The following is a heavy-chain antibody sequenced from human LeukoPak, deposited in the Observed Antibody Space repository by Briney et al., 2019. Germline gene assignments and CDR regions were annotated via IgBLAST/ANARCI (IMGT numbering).Heavy chain of an antibody. CDR2: IWYDGSNK. J-gene: IGHJ3*02. D-gene: IGHD3-3*01. CDR1: GFTFSSYG. CDR3: ARASGHDAFHI. V-gene: IGHV3-33*01. Sequence: GRSLRLSCAASGFTFSSYGMHWVRQAPGKGLEWVAVIWYDGSNKYYADSVKGRFTISRDNSKNTLYLQMNSLRAEGTAVYYCARASGHDAFHIWGQGTMVTVSS.